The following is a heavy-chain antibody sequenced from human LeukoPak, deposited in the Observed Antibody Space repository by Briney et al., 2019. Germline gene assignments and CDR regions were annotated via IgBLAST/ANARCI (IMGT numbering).Heavy chain of an antibody. CDR2: IYSGGST. CDR3: ARVGGH. J-gene: IGHJ4*02. V-gene: IGHV3-53*01. CDR1: GFTFSSYG. D-gene: IGHD3-10*01. Sequence: GGSLRLSCAASGFTFSSYGMSWVRQAPGKGLESVSVIYSGGSTYYADSVRGRFTISRDNSKNTLYLQMNSLRVEDTAVYYCARVGGHWGQGTLVTVSS.